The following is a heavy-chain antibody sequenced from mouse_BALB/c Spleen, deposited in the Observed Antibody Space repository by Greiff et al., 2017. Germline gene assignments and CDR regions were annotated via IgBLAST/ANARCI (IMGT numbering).Heavy chain of an antibody. CDR3: ARDRGGYYGYAMDY. CDR2: ISDGGSYT. CDR1: GFTFSDYY. D-gene: IGHD2-3*01. V-gene: IGHV5-4*02. J-gene: IGHJ4*01. Sequence: EVMLVESGGGLVKPGGSLKLSCAASGFTFSDYYMYWVRQTPEKRLEWVATISDGGSYTYYPDSVKGRFTISRDNAKNNLYLQMSSLKSEDTAMYYCARDRGGYYGYAMDYWGQGTSVTVSS.